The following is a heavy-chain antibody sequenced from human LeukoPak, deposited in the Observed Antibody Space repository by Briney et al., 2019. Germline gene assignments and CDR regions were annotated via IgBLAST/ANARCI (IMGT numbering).Heavy chain of an antibody. CDR1: GGTFSSYA. CDR3: ARRPLSYYDSSGYYYDFYGMDV. D-gene: IGHD3-22*01. Sequence: ASVKVSCKASGGTFSSYAISWVRQAPGQGLEWMGGIIPIFGTANYAQKFQGRVTITADESTSTAYMELSSLRSEDTAVYYCARRPLSYYDSSGYYYDFYGMDVWGQGTTVTVSS. J-gene: IGHJ6*02. CDR2: IIPIFGTA. V-gene: IGHV1-69*13.